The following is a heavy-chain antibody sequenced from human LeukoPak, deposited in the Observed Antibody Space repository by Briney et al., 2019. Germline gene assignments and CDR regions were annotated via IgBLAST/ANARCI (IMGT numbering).Heavy chain of an antibody. CDR1: GGSISSYY. J-gene: IGHJ4*02. CDR2: IYYSGST. CDR3: ARDDQTGDPFFDY. D-gene: IGHD7-27*01. Sequence: SETLSLTCTVSGGSISSYYWSWIRQPPGKGLEWIGYIYYSGSTNYNPSLMSRVTISVDTSKNQFSLKLSSVTAADTAVYYCARDDQTGDPFFDYWGQGTLVTVSS. V-gene: IGHV4-59*01.